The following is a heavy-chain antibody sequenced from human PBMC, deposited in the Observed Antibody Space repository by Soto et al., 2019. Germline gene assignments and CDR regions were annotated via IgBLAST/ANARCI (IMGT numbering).Heavy chain of an antibody. CDR2: ISYDARNK. CDR1: GFTFTSYA. J-gene: IGHJ4*02. V-gene: IGHV3-30-3*01. D-gene: IGHD6-13*01. Sequence: PGGSLRLSCAASGFTFTSYAMHWVREAPGKGLEWVAVISYDARNKYYADSVKGLFTISRDSSKNTLYLQMNSLKAEDTAVYYCARYRAAAGYNYFDYWGQGTLVTVSS. CDR3: ARYRAAAGYNYFDY.